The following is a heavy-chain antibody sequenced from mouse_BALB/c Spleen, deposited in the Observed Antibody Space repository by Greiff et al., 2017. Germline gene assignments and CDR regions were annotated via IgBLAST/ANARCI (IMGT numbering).Heavy chain of an antibody. CDR2: IYPYNGGT. V-gene: IGHV1S29*02. J-gene: IGHJ2*01. CDR3: ARETVDEGNYFDY. CDR1: GYTFTDYN. Sequence: VQLKQSGPELVKPGASVKISCKASGYTFTDYNMHWVKQSHGKSLEWIGYIYPYNGGTGYNQKFKSKATLTVDNSSSTAYMELRSLTSEDSAVYYCARETVDEGNYFDYWGQGTTLTVSS. D-gene: IGHD1-1*01.